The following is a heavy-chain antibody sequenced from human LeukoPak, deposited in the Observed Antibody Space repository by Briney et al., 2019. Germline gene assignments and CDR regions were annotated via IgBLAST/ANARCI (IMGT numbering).Heavy chain of an antibody. CDR3: AKDELGRPGAFDY. V-gene: IGHV3-21*01. CDR2: ISASSAYI. CDR1: GFSFVRYS. J-gene: IGHJ4*02. D-gene: IGHD1-26*01. Sequence: GGSLRLSYAASGFSFVRYSLNWVRQAPGKGLEWVSSISASSAYIFYADSVKGRFTISRDNGRNSLYLQMNNLRIEDTAVYYCAKDELGRPGAFDYWGQGTLVTVSS.